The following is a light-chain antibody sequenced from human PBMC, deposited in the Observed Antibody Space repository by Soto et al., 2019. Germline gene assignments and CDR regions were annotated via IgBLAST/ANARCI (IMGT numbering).Light chain of an antibody. CDR3: QHYGSSPRWT. CDR2: GAS. CDR1: QSVRSSY. V-gene: IGKV3-20*01. J-gene: IGKJ1*01. Sequence: EIVLTQSPGTLSLSPGERATLSCRASQSVRSSYLAWYQQKPGQAPRLLIYGASSRATGIPGRFSGSGSGTDFNLTISRLETEDFAVYYCQHYGSSPRWTFGQGTKV.